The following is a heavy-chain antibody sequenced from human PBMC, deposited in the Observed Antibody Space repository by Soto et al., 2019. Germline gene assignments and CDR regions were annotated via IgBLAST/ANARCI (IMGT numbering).Heavy chain of an antibody. CDR3: ARAQGSSTSLEIYYYYYYGMDV. J-gene: IGHJ6*02. V-gene: IGHV1-69*01. CDR2: SIPIPGTT. D-gene: IGHD2-2*01. Sequence: QVQLVQSGAEVKKPGSSVKVSCKASGGTFGSYAISWVRQAPGQGLEWMGGSIPIPGTTNYAQKFQGRVTIAADESRSTAYMELSSLRSEDTAVSYCARAQGSSTSLEIYYYYYYGMDVWGQGTTVTVSS. CDR1: GGTFGSYA.